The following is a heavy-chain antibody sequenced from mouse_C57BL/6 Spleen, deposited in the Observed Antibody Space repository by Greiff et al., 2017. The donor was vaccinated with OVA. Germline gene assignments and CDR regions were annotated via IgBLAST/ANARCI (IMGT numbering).Heavy chain of an antibody. CDR2: ISYDGSN. V-gene: IGHV3-6*01. CDR1: GYSITSGYY. CDR3: ARDGATVVPFDY. D-gene: IGHD1-1*01. J-gene: IGHJ2*01. Sequence: EVKLQESGPGLVKPSQSLSLTCSVTGYSITSGYYWNWIRQFPGNKLEWMGYISYDGSNNYNPSLKNRISITRDTSKNQFFLKLNSVTTEDTATYYCARDGATVVPFDYWGQGTTLTVSS.